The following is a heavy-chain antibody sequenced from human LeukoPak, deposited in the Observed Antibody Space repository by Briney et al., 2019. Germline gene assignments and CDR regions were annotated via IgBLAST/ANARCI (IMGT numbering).Heavy chain of an antibody. V-gene: IGHV3-30*03. J-gene: IGHJ6*02. CDR2: TSYDGSNK. Sequence: PGGSLRLSCAASGFTFSNACMSWVRQAPGKGLEWVALTSYDGSNKYYADSVEGRFTISRDNSKNTLYVQMDSLRAEDTAVYHCARGDSSGPYGLDVWGQGTTVTVSS. D-gene: IGHD3-22*01. CDR1: GFTFSNAC. CDR3: ARGDSSGPYGLDV.